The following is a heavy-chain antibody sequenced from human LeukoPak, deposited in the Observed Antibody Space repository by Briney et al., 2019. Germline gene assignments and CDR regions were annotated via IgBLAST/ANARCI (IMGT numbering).Heavy chain of an antibody. CDR2: ILPANSET. J-gene: IGHJ4*02. CDR1: GYSLSNYW. V-gene: IGHV5-51*01. Sequence: GESLKISCKGSGYSLSNYWIGWVRQMPGKGLEWVGIILPANSETRYSPPFQGQVTMSADKSISTAYLQWSSLKAADTAMYYCARQYYDILTDPNYFDSWGQGTLVTVSS. D-gene: IGHD3-9*01. CDR3: ARQYYDILTDPNYFDS.